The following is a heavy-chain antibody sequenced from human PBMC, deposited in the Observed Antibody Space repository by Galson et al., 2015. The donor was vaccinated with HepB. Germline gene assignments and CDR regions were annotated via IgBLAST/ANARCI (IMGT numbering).Heavy chain of an antibody. Sequence: SLRLSCAASGFTFRTYAMSWVRQAPGKGLEWVSAVSGSGGSTYSADSVEGRFTISRDNSKNTLYLQMNSLRAEDTAVYYCAKASSGWHDAFDVWGQGTMVTVSS. J-gene: IGHJ3*01. CDR3: AKASSGWHDAFDV. V-gene: IGHV3-23*01. D-gene: IGHD6-19*01. CDR2: VSGSGGST. CDR1: GFTFRTYA.